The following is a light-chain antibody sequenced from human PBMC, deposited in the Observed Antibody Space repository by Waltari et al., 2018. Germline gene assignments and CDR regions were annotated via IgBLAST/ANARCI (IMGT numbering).Light chain of an antibody. Sequence: QSALTQPRSVSGSPGQSVTISCTGTSCDVGGYNHVSWYQQHPGKAPKLMIYDVIKRPSGVPDRFSGSKSGITASLTISGLQAEDEADYYCCSFAGTYTWVFGGGTKLTVL. CDR3: CSFAGTYTWV. J-gene: IGLJ3*02. CDR1: SCDVGGYNH. CDR2: DVI. V-gene: IGLV2-11*01.